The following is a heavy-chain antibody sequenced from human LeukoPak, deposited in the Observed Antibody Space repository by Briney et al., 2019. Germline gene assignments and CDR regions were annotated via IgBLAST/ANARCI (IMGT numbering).Heavy chain of an antibody. J-gene: IGHJ4*02. CDR2: INHSGST. CDR1: GGSFSGYY. Sequence: SETPSLTCAVYGGSFSGYYWSWIRQPPGKGLEWIGEINHSGSTNYNPSLKSRVTTSVDTSKNQFSLKLSSVTAADTAVYYCARGLNSPWGYCSSTSCYILDYWGQGTLVTVSS. V-gene: IGHV4-34*01. D-gene: IGHD2-2*02. CDR3: ARGLNSPWGYCSSTSCYILDY.